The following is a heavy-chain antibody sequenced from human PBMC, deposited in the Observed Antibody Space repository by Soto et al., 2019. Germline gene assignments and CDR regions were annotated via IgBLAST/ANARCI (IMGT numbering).Heavy chain of an antibody. Sequence: QVQLVESGGGVVQPGTSLTLSCSASGFIFSNYGMHWVRQAPGKGLEWVSIISYDGSRKHYLDSVKSRFTISRNNSNNTLDLQMNSLTAEDTAVYYCAKDIHPGRDTYHYGADYWSQGTLVAVSS. CDR1: GFIFSNYG. J-gene: IGHJ4*02. CDR2: ISYDGSRK. V-gene: IGHV3-30*18. D-gene: IGHD5-12*01. CDR3: AKDIHPGRDTYHYGADY.